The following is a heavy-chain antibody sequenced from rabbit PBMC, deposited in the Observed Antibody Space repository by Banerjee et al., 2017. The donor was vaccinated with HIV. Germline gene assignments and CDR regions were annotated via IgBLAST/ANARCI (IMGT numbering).Heavy chain of an antibody. CDR2: IYAGSSGST. J-gene: IGHJ4*01. D-gene: IGHD7-1*01. CDR1: GFDLSSTYY. V-gene: IGHV1S43*01. CDR3: ARGGLLSSNYFNL. Sequence: QQQLEESGGGLVKPGGTLTLTCKASGFDLSSTYYMCWVRQAPGKGLEWIACIYAGSSGSTYYASWAKGRFTIARSTSLNTVDLKMTSLTAADTATYFCARGGLLSSNYFNLWGPGTLVTVS.